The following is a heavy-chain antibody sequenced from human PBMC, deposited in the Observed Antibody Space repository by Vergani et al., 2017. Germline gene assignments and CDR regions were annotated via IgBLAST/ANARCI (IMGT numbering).Heavy chain of an antibody. Sequence: QVTLRESGPALVKPTQTLTLTCTFSGFSLSISGLCVSWPRQPPGKPLEWLALIDWDDDKYYRPFLKTRLTNSKDTPKNQVVLTMTNMDPVDTATYYCARIVGYSGYGFDYWGQGTLVTVSS. CDR1: GFSLSISGLC. V-gene: IGHV2-70*01. CDR3: ARIVGYSGYGFDY. D-gene: IGHD5-12*01. CDR2: IDWDDDK. J-gene: IGHJ4*02.